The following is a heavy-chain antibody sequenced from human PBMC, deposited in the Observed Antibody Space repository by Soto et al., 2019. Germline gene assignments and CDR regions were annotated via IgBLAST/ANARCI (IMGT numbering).Heavy chain of an antibody. Sequence: SVQVSCTASAGTFSSSAIRWVRQAPGQGLEWMGGSIPIFGTANDAQKFQGRVTITAEKSTSTAYMELSSLRAEDTAVYYCARAEATRPHYYYYYGMDVWGQGTTVTVSS. V-gene: IGHV1-69*06. J-gene: IGHJ6*02. CDR3: ARAEATRPHYYYYYGMDV. CDR1: AGTFSSSA. CDR2: SIPIFGTA. D-gene: IGHD5-12*01.